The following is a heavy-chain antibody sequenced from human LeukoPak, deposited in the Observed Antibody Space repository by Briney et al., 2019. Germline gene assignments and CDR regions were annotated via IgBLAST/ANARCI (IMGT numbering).Heavy chain of an antibody. CDR2: INHSGST. J-gene: IGHJ4*02. CDR1: GGSISSSSYY. D-gene: IGHD3-10*01. CDR3: ARRGATYGSGSYYTFGY. V-gene: IGHV4-39*07. Sequence: SETLSLTCTVSGGSISSSSYYWSWIRQPPGKGLEWIGEINHSGSTNYNPSLKSRVTISVDTSKNQFSLKLSSVTAADTAVYYCARRGATYGSGSYYTFGYWGQGTLVTVSS.